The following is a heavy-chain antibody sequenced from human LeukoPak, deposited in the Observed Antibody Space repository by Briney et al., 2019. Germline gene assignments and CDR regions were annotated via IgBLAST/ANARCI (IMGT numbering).Heavy chain of an antibody. V-gene: IGHV3-23*05. CDR1: GGSFSGYY. J-gene: IGHJ4*02. CDR2: IDSTGFYT. D-gene: IGHD4-17*01. CDR3: AKDRPGSTVTSPPSY. Sequence: ETLSLTCAVYGGSFSGYYWSWVRQAPGKGLEWVSAIDSTGFYTYYPDSVKGRFSISRDNSKNTLYLQMNSLRVEDTAVYYCAKDRPGSTVTSPPSYWGQGTLVTVSS.